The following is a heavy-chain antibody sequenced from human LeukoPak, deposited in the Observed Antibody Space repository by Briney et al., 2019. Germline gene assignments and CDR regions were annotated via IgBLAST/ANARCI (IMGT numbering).Heavy chain of an antibody. V-gene: IGHV4-59*08. CDR3: ARAHYDSPMDV. CDR2: IYYSGST. Sequence: SETLSLTCAVYGGSFSGYYWSWIRQHPGKGLEWIGYIYYSGSTNYNPSLKSRVTISVDTSKNQFSLKLSPVTAADTAVYYCARAHYDSPMDVWGQGTTVTVSS. D-gene: IGHD3-22*01. J-gene: IGHJ6*02. CDR1: GGSFSGYY.